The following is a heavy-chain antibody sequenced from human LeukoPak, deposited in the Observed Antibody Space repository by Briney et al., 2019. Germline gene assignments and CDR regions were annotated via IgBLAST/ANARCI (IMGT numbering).Heavy chain of an antibody. Sequence: PGGSLRLSCAASGFTFSSYGMRWVRQAPGKGLEWVAFIRYDGSNKYYADSVKGRFTISRDNSKNTLYLQMNSLRAEDTAVYYCAKERAGYYLDYWGQGTLVTVSS. J-gene: IGHJ4*02. CDR1: GFTFSSYG. CDR2: IRYDGSNK. D-gene: IGHD3-9*01. CDR3: AKERAGYYLDY. V-gene: IGHV3-30*02.